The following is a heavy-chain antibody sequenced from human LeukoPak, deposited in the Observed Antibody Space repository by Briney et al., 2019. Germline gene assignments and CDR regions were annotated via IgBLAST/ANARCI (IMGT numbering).Heavy chain of an antibody. D-gene: IGHD6-13*01. CDR3: ARIAASGTGHFDY. CDR1: GGSISSYY. Sequence: WETLSLTCTVSGGSISSYYWSWIRQPPGKGLEWIGYIYYSGSTNYNPSLKSRVTISVDTSKNQLSLKLSSVTAADTAVYYCARIAASGTGHFDYWGQGTLVTVSS. CDR2: IYYSGST. V-gene: IGHV4-59*01. J-gene: IGHJ4*02.